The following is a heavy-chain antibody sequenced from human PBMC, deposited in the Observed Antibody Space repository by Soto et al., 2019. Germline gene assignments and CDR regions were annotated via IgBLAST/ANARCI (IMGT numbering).Heavy chain of an antibody. J-gene: IGHJ2*01. V-gene: IGHV4-59*01. Sequence: QVQLQESGPGLVKPSETLSLTCTVSGGSISSYYWSWIRQPPGKGLEWIWYIYYSGSTTYNPSLLSRVNISVATSKNQLSLKLSSVTAADTAVYYCASGLTYGDYVLALWGRGTLVTFAA. CDR2: IYYSGST. D-gene: IGHD4-17*01. CDR1: GGSISSYY. CDR3: ASGLTYGDYVLAL.